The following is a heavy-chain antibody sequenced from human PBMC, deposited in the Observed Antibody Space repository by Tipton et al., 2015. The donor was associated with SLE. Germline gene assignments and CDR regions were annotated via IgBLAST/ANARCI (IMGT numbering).Heavy chain of an antibody. D-gene: IGHD1-1*01. J-gene: IGHJ4*02. V-gene: IGHV4-39*07. CDR3: ARGTGITDD. Sequence: TLSLTCTVSGGSINSESYFWGWIRQPPGKGLEWIGEINHSGVTSYNPSLKSRVAVPLDTSKRQFLLRLTSVTAADTAMYFCARGTGITDDWGQGTLVTVSS. CDR1: GGSINSESYF. CDR2: INHSGVT.